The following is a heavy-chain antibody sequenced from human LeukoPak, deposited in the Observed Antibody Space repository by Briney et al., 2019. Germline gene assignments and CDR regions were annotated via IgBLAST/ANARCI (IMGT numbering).Heavy chain of an antibody. CDR3: ARGASYFREVDY. J-gene: IGHJ4*02. CDR1: GFTLSSYA. CDR2: ISYDGSNK. D-gene: IGHD3-9*01. V-gene: IGHV3-30*04. Sequence: GGSLRLSCAASGFTLSSYAMHWVRQAPGKGLEWVAVISYDGSNKYYADSVKGRFTISRDNSKNTLYLQMNSLRAEDTAVYYCARGASYFREVDYWGQGTLVTVSS.